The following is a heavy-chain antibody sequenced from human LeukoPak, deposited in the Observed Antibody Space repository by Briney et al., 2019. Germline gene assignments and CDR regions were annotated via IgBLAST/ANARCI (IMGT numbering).Heavy chain of an antibody. Sequence: GGSLRLSCAASGFTFSSYGMHWVRQAPGKGLEWVAVIWYDGSNKYYADSVKGRFTISRDNSKDTLYLQMNSLRAEDTAVYYCTRFVDFWSGSSHYYYMDVWGKGTTVTVSS. D-gene: IGHD3-3*01. CDR1: GFTFSSYG. V-gene: IGHV3-33*01. CDR2: IWYDGSNK. J-gene: IGHJ6*03. CDR3: TRFVDFWSGSSHYYYMDV.